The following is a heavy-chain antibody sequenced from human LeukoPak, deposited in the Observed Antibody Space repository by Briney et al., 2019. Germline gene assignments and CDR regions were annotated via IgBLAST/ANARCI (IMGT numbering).Heavy chain of an antibody. CDR2: IYSGGDT. V-gene: IGHV3-23*03. J-gene: IGHJ3*02. CDR1: GFTFSSYA. Sequence: GGSLRLSCAASGFTFSSYAMSWVRQAPGKGLEWVSIIYSGGDTYYADSVKGRFTISRDKSKNTLYLQMNSLRVEDTAFYYCASPSSGQSFDIWGQGTMVIVSS. CDR3: ASPSSGQSFDI. D-gene: IGHD3-22*01.